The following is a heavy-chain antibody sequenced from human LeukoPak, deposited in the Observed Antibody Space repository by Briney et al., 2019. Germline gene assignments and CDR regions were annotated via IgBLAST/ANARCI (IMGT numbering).Heavy chain of an antibody. Sequence: GRSLRLSCAASGFTFSSYGMHWVRQAPGKGLEWVAAISYDGSNKYYADSVKGRFTISRDNSKNTLYLQMNSLRAEDTAVYYCAKDWGWFGELPLYYFDYWGQGTLVTVSS. D-gene: IGHD3-10*01. J-gene: IGHJ4*02. CDR1: GFTFSSYG. V-gene: IGHV3-30*18. CDR2: ISYDGSNK. CDR3: AKDWGWFGELPLYYFDY.